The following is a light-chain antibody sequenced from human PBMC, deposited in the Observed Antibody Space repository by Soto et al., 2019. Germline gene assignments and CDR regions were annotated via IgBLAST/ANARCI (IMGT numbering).Light chain of an antibody. Sequence: EIVLTQSPATLSLSPGERATLSCRASQSVSSCLAWYQHKPGQAPRLLIYDASNRATDIPARFSGSGSGTDFTLTISSLEPEDFAVYYCQQRSTWPTFGQGTKVDIK. J-gene: IGKJ1*01. V-gene: IGKV3-11*01. CDR1: QSVSSC. CDR2: DAS. CDR3: QQRSTWPT.